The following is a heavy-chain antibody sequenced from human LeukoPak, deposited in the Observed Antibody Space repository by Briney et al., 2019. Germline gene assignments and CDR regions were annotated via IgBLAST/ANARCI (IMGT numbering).Heavy chain of an antibody. Sequence: SETLSLTCTVSGGSISIGTYYWSWIRQPAGKGLEWIGRIYTSGSTNHNPSLKSRVTISVDTSKNQFSLKLSSVTAADTAVYYCARGGIQLWLNYWGQGTLVTVSS. V-gene: IGHV4-61*02. CDR3: ARGGIQLWLNY. D-gene: IGHD5-18*01. CDR2: IYTSGST. CDR1: GGSISIGTYY. J-gene: IGHJ4*02.